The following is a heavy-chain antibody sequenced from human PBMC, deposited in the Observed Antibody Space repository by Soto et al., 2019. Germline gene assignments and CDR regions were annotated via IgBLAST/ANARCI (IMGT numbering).Heavy chain of an antibody. CDR2: VYSGGTT. J-gene: IGHJ4*02. Sequence: GGSLRLSCVASGFAVSNNYMNWVRQAPGKGLEWVSVVYSGGTTYYADSVRGRFTVSRDDSKNTLFLQMSSLRAEDTAVYYCARAESPFDSDSSGYWGFDHWGQGTLVTVSS. CDR1: GFAVSNNY. CDR3: ARAESPFDSDSSGYWGFDH. D-gene: IGHD3-22*01. V-gene: IGHV3-53*01.